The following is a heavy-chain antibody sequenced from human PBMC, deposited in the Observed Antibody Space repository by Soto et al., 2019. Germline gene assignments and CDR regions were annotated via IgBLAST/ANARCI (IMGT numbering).Heavy chain of an antibody. CDR2: IQHDGSEK. J-gene: IGHJ5*02. Sequence: EVQLVESGGGLVQPGGSLRLSCAASGFSFSDYSMPWVRQAPGKGLEWVADIQHDGSEKHYLDSVKGRFTISRDDARNSRYLQLSSLRAEYTAVYYCARVGVAAPLDPWGQGTLVTVSS. D-gene: IGHD6-6*01. CDR1: GFSFSDYS. V-gene: IGHV3-7*01. CDR3: ARVGVAAPLDP.